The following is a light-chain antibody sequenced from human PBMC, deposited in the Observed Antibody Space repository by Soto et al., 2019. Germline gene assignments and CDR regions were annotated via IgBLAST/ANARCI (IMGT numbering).Light chain of an antibody. CDR2: DAS. CDR1: QDISNY. J-gene: IGKJ2*01. V-gene: IGKV1-33*01. CDR3: PQYDNLPPL. Sequence: DLQMTQSPSSLSASVGDRVTITCQASQDISNYLNWYQQKPGKAPKLLIYDASNLETGVPSRFSGSGSGTDFTFTISSLQPEDIATYYCPQYDNLPPLFGQGTKLEIK.